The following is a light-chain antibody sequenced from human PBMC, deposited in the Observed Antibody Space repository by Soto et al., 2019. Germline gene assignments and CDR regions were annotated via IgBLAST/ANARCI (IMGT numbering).Light chain of an antibody. CDR2: DTS. CDR3: LLSYSGAREV. Sequence: QAVVTQEPSLTVSPGGTVTLTCGSSTGAVTSGHYPYWFQQKPGQAPRTLIYDTSNKHSWTPARFSGSLLGGKAALTLSGAQPEDEAEYYCLLSYSGAREVFGGGTKLTVI. J-gene: IGLJ3*02. CDR1: TGAVTSGHY. V-gene: IGLV7-46*01.